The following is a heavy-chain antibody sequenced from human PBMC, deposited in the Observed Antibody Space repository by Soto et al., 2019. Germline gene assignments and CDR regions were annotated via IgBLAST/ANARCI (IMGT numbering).Heavy chain of an antibody. V-gene: IGHV1-2*04. D-gene: IGHD5-12*01. CDR3: ARESGGATTTLDYYYFYMDV. CDR1: GDSFNDYY. CDR2: INPNGGVT. J-gene: IGHJ6*03. Sequence: VQLVQSGTEVRKPGASVKVSCKSSGDSFNDYYIHWVRQAPGQVLEWMGWINPNGGVTKYAQKFKGWVTMTRDTSIRTVYMEPSRLRSDDTAVYYCARESGGATTTLDYYYFYMDVWGKGTTVTVSS.